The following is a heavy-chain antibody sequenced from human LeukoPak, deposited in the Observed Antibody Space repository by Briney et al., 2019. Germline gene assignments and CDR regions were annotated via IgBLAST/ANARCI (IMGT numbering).Heavy chain of an antibody. J-gene: IGHJ4*02. D-gene: IGHD4-17*01. Sequence: GGSLRLSCAASGFTVSSNYMSWVRQAPGKGLEWVSVIYSGGSTYYADSVKGRFTISRDNSKNTLYLQMNSLRAEDTAVYYCARDYSPDYGDYYFDYWGQGTLVTVSS. CDR1: GFTVSSNY. CDR2: IYSGGST. CDR3: ARDYSPDYGDYYFDY. V-gene: IGHV3-66*01.